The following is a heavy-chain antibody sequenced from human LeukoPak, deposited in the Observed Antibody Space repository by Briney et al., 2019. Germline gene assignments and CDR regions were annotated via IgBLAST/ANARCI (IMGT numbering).Heavy chain of an antibody. CDR1: GGSFSGYY. Sequence: PSETLSLTCAVYGGSFSGYYWSWIRQPPGKGLEWIGEINHSGSTNYNPSLKSRVTISVDTSKNQFSLKLSSVTAADTAVYYCARRPRVGAHYYYYYMDVWGKGTTVTISS. CDR3: ARRPRVGAHYYYYYMDV. CDR2: INHSGST. D-gene: IGHD1-26*01. J-gene: IGHJ6*03. V-gene: IGHV4-34*01.